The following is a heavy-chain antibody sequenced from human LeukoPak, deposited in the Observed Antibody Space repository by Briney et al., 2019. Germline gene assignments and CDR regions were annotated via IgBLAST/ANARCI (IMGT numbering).Heavy chain of an antibody. CDR2: IIPIFGTA. D-gene: IGHD4-23*01. J-gene: IGHJ6*02. CDR3: ASASAQLLYYYYYGMDV. Sequence: GASVKVSCKASGGTFISYAISWVRQAPGQGLEWMGGIIPIFGTANYAQKFQGRVTITADESTSTAYMELSSLRSEDTAVYYCASASAQLLYYYYYGMDVWGQGTTVTVSS. CDR1: GGTFISYA. V-gene: IGHV1-69*13.